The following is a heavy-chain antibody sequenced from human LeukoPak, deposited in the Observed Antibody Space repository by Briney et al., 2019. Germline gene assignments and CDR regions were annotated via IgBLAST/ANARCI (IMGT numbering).Heavy chain of an antibody. CDR2: ITPIFGTA. J-gene: IGHJ4*02. Sequence: ASVKVSCKASGGTFSTYSISWVRQAPGQGLEWMGGITPIFGTANYAQKFQGRVTITADKSTSTAYMELSSLRSEDTAVYYCARSRVGPYYGSGSYYTSGKYYFDYWGQGTLVTVSS. D-gene: IGHD3-10*01. V-gene: IGHV1-69*06. CDR1: GGTFSTYS. CDR3: ARSRVGPYYGSGSYYTSGKYYFDY.